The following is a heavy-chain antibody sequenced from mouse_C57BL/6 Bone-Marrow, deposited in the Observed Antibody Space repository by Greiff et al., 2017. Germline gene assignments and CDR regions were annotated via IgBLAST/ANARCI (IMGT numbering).Heavy chain of an antibody. CDR2: IYPGDGDT. J-gene: IGHJ2*01. Sequence: VQLQQSGPELVKPGASVKISCKASGYAFSSSWMNWVKQRPGKGLEWIGRIYPGDGDTNYNGKFKGKATLTADKSSSTAYMQLSSLTSEDSAVYFCAIYYQGFDYWGQGTTLTVSS. CDR1: GYAFSSSW. CDR3: AIYYQGFDY. V-gene: IGHV1-82*01. D-gene: IGHD1-1*01.